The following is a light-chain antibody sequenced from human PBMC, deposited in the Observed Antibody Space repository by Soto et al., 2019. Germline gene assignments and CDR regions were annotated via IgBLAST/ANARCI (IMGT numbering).Light chain of an antibody. CDR2: GAS. CDR1: QSVTRSY. CDR3: QWYGWSPRT. J-gene: IGKJ1*01. V-gene: IGKV3-20*01. Sequence: EIVLTQSPGTLSLSPGERATLSCRASQSVTRSYLGWYQQKPGQAPRLLIYGASSRATGIPDRFSGSGSGTDFTLTISRLEPEDFAVYYCQWYGWSPRTFGQGTRVEIK.